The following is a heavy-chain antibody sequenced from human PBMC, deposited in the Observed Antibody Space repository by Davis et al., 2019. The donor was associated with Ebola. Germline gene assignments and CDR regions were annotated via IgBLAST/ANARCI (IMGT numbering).Heavy chain of an antibody. CDR2: ISGSGGST. CDR3: ARGGYSSGHAFDY. D-gene: IGHD6-19*01. Sequence: PGGSLRLSCAASGFTFSSYAMSWVRQAPGKGLEWVSAISGSGGSTYYADSVKGRFTISRDNSKNTLYLQMNSLRAEDTAVYYCARGGYSSGHAFDYWGQGTLVTVSS. CDR1: GFTFSSYA. J-gene: IGHJ4*02. V-gene: IGHV3-23*01.